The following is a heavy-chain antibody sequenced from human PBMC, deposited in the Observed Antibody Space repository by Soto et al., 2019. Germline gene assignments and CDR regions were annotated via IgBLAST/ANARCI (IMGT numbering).Heavy chain of an antibody. CDR3: ARSQGGSSSLDIYYYYYYGMDV. D-gene: IGHD2-15*01. CDR1: GGTFSSYA. J-gene: IGHJ6*02. Sequence: QVQLVQSGAEVKKPGSSVKVSCKAPGGTFSSYAISWVRQAPGQGLEWMGGIIPIFGTAKYAQKFQGRVTITAYESTSTGYMVLSSLRSEDTAVYYCARSQGGSSSLDIYYYYYYGMDVWGQGTTVTVSS. CDR2: IIPIFGTA. V-gene: IGHV1-69*01.